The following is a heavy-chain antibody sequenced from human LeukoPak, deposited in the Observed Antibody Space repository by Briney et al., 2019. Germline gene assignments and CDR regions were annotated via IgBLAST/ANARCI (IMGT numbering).Heavy chain of an antibody. CDR2: INSDGSST. CDR1: GFTFSSYW. Sequence: GGSLRLSCAASGFTFSSYWMHWVRQAPGKGLVWISRINSDGSSTRYADSVKGRFTISRDNAKNSLYLQMNSLRAEDTAVYYCARDLLLAAATHDAFDIWGQGTMVTVSS. J-gene: IGHJ3*02. V-gene: IGHV3-74*01. D-gene: IGHD6-13*01. CDR3: ARDLLLAAATHDAFDI.